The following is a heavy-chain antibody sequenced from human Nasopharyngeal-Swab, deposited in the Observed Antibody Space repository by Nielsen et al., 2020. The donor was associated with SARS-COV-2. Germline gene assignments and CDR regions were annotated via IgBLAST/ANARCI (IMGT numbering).Heavy chain of an antibody. CDR3: ARHERRGVQLRISWFDP. Sequence: SETLTLSCTVSGCSISSSGFYWGWLRQPPGQGLVWPGSIYYSGSTYYNPSLKSRVIISVDTSKNQFSLKLSSVTAADTAVYYCARHERRGVQLRISWFDPWGQRTLVTDSS. CDR2: IYYSGST. J-gene: IGHJ5*02. CDR1: GCSISSSGFY. D-gene: IGHD5-24*01. V-gene: IGHV4-39*01.